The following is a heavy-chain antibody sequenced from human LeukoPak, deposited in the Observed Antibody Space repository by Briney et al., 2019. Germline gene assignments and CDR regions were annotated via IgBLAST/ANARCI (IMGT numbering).Heavy chain of an antibody. CDR2: ISNDGRDK. D-gene: IGHD6-13*01. CDR3: AKDLKIAAADYYFDY. J-gene: IGHJ4*02. Sequence: PGGSLRLSCAASGFTFSSYGMHWVRQAPGKGLEWVAVISNDGRDKKSADSVKGRHTISRDNSKNTLYLQMNSLRAEDTAVYYCAKDLKIAAADYYFDYWGQGTLVTVSS. CDR1: GFTFSSYG. V-gene: IGHV3-30*18.